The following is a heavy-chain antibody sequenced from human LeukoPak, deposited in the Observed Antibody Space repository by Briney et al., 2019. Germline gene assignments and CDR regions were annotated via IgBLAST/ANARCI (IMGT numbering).Heavy chain of an antibody. J-gene: IGHJ5*02. V-gene: IGHV1-69*05. D-gene: IGHD6-6*01. CDR1: GGTFSSYA. CDR3: ARAPPPGSSSSNWFDP. CDR2: IIPIFGTA. Sequence: ASVKVSCKASGGTFSSYAISWVRQAPGQGRGWMGGIIPIFGTANYAQKFQGRVTITTDESTSTAYMELSSLRSEDTAVYYCARAPPPGSSSSNWFDPWGQGTLVTVSS.